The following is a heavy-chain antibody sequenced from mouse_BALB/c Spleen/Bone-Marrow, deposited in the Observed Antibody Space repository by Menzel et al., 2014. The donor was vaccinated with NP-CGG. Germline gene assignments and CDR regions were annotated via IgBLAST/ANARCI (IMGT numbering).Heavy chain of an antibody. V-gene: IGHV1-7*01. CDR2: INPSTGYT. D-gene: IGHD2-1*01. CDR1: GYTFTSYW. Sequence: QVQLQQSGAELAKPGASVKMSCKASGYTFTSYWMHWVKQRPGQGLEWIEYINPSTGYTEYNQKFKDKATLTADKSSSTAYMQLSSLTPEDSAVYYCARYGNYGDYFDYWGQGTTLTVSS. J-gene: IGHJ2*01. CDR3: ARYGNYGDYFDY.